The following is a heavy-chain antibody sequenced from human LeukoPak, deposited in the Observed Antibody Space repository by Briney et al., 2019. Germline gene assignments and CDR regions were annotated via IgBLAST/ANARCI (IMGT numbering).Heavy chain of an antibody. J-gene: IGHJ5*02. V-gene: IGHV1-18*01. Sequence: GASVKVSCKASGYTFTSYGISWVRQAPGQGLEWMGWISAYNGNTQYAQKLQGRVTMTTDTSTSTAYMERRSLRSDDTAVYYCARDDRSNTWSWFDPWGQGTLVTVSS. CDR3: ARDDRSNTWSWFDP. CDR2: ISAYNGNT. CDR1: GYTFTSYG. D-gene: IGHD1-1*01.